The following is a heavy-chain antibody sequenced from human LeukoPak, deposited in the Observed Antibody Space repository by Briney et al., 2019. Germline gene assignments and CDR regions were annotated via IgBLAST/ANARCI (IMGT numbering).Heavy chain of an antibody. CDR2: ISSSDTYT. CDR3: ARSRGFHSMDSFPV. Sequence: GGSLRLSCAASGFPFRDYYMSWVRQAPGKGLEWPSYISSSDTYTYYADSVRGRFSISRDNAKNTLFLHMNSLRAEDTAVYYCARSRGFHSMDSFPVWGQGTMVIVSS. J-gene: IGHJ3*01. D-gene: IGHD3-10*01. CDR1: GFPFRDYY. V-gene: IGHV3-11*03.